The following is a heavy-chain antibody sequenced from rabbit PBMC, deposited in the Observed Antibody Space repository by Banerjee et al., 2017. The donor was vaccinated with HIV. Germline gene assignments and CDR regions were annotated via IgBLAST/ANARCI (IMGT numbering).Heavy chain of an antibody. D-gene: IGHD6-1*01. CDR2: IAGDSSGST. V-gene: IGHV1S45*01. Sequence: QEQLVESGGGLVQPEGFLTITCTASGFSFSSSGWVCWVRQAPGKRPEWIACIAGDSSGSTYYASWAKGRFTISKTSSTTVTLQMTSLTAADTANYFCARSDAIYGDAYALWGQGTLVTVS. J-gene: IGHJ3*01. CDR1: GFSFSSSGW. CDR3: ARSDAIYGDAYAL.